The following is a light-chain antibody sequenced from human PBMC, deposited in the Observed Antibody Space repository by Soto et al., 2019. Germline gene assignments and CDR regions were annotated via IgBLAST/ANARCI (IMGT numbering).Light chain of an antibody. J-gene: IGKJ5*01. CDR1: QNIRSW. CDR3: EQVNSFPIT. Sequence: DIQMTQSPSSASASVGDRVTITCRASQNIRSWLAWYQQKPGKAPKLLIYAASNLQSGVPSRFSGSGSGTDFTLTISSLQPEDFATYYCEQVNSFPITYGQGTRLEI. V-gene: IGKV1-12*01. CDR2: AAS.